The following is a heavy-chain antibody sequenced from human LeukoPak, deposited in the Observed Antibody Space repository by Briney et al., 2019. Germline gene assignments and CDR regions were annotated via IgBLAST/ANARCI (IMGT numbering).Heavy chain of an antibody. D-gene: IGHD1-1*01. J-gene: IGHJ4*02. CDR2: FDPEDGET. CDR1: GYTLTELP. Sequence: ASVKVSCKVSGYTLTELPMHWVRQAPGKGLEWMGGFDPEDGETIYAQKFQGRVTMTEDTSTDTACMELSSLRSEDTAVYYCATGNWNDPSRPFDYWGQGTLVTVSS. V-gene: IGHV1-24*01. CDR3: ATGNWNDPSRPFDY.